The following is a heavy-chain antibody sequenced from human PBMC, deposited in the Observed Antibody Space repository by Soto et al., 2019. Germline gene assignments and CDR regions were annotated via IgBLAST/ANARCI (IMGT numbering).Heavy chain of an antibody. CDR1: GFTFSSYS. V-gene: IGHV3-23*01. CDR3: AKLGENYNWFDP. CDR2: ISESGDVT. J-gene: IGHJ5*02. D-gene: IGHD1-7*01. Sequence: PGGSLRLSCAASGFTFSSYSMSWVRQAPGKGLEWVSSISESGDVTYYADSVRGRFTISRDNSKNTLHLQVNSLRAEDTATYYCAKLGENYNWFDPWGQGTPVTVSS.